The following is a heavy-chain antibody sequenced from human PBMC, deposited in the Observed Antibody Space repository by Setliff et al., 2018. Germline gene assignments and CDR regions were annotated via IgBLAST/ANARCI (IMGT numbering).Heavy chain of an antibody. D-gene: IGHD3-10*01. CDR1: GFTFSTYW. V-gene: IGHV3-7*03. CDR3: ARLRAPGSHGLDP. Sequence: GGSLRLSCAASGFTFSTYWMHWVRQAPGKGLEWVAIIKQDGSETVYADSVKGRLTISRDNAKNSLYLQMNSLRGEDTAVYYCARLRAPGSHGLDPWGQGTLVTVSS. J-gene: IGHJ5*02. CDR2: IKQDGSET.